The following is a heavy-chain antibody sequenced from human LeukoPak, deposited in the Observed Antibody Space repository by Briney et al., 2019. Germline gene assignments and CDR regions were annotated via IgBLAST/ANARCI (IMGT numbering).Heavy chain of an antibody. CDR3: ASGDWFFDY. D-gene: IGHD3-9*01. CDR1: GGSISGYY. J-gene: IGHJ4*02. CDR2: IYYSGST. Sequence: SETLSLTCTVSGGSISGYYWSWIRQPPGKGLEWIGYIYYSGSTNYNPSLKSRVTISVDTSKNQFSLKLSSVTAADTAVYYCASGDWFFDYWGQGTLVTVSS. V-gene: IGHV4-59*01.